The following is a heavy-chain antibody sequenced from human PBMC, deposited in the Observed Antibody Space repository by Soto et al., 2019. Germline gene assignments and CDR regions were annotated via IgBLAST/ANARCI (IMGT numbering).Heavy chain of an antibody. J-gene: IGHJ6*03. D-gene: IGHD1-26*01. V-gene: IGHV1-2*02. CDR2: MNPNSGDT. CDR3: ARESGGATATLDYYYFYMDV. Sequence: QVQLVQSGAEVKKPGASVTVSCKASGYTFSDYYLHWVRQAPGHGPEWMGWMNPNSGDTKYAQKFQGRVTMTRDTSVRTAFMELNWLKSDDTAVYYCARESGGATATLDYYYFYMDVWGKGTTVTVSS. CDR1: GYTFSDYY.